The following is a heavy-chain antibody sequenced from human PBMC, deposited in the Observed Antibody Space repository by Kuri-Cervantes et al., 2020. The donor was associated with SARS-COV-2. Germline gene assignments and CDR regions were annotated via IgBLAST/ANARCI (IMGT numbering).Heavy chain of an antibody. CDR3: ARKDSGSYPNNYYGMDV. CDR1: GYTFTSYG. D-gene: IGHD1-26*01. Sequence: ASVKVSCKASGYTFTSYGISWVRQAPGQGLEWMGWISAYNGNTNYAQKLQGRVTMTTDTSTSTAYMELRSLRSDDTAVYYCARKDSGSYPNNYYGMDVWGQGTTVTVSS. J-gene: IGHJ6*02. CDR2: ISAYNGNT. V-gene: IGHV1-18*01.